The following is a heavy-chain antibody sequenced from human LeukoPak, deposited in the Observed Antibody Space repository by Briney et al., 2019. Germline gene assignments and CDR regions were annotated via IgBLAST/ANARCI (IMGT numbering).Heavy chain of an antibody. CDR1: GYTFTSYG. CDR3: ARAAIYGDYMSNAFDI. Sequence: ASVKVSCKASGYTFTSYGISWVRQAPGQGLEWMGWISAYNGNTNYAQKLQGRVTMTTDTSTSTVYMELSSLRSEDTAVYYCARAAIYGDYMSNAFDIWGQGTMVTVSS. D-gene: IGHD4-17*01. V-gene: IGHV1-18*01. J-gene: IGHJ3*02. CDR2: ISAYNGNT.